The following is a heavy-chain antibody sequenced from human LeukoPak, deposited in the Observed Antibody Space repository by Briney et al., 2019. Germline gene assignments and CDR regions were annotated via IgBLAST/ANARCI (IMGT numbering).Heavy chain of an antibody. CDR3: ARGGRNDLWSWFDP. J-gene: IGHJ5*02. V-gene: IGHV3-11*06. D-gene: IGHD1-14*01. Sequence: GGSLRLSCAGSGFTFSGYDMIWIRQAPGKGLEWVAHMSSSSLKYTRYAESVKGRFTISRDNAKNTVYLEMDSLTTNDTALYYCARGGRNDLWSWFDPWGQGTLVIVSS. CDR2: MSSSSLK. CDR1: GFTFSGYD.